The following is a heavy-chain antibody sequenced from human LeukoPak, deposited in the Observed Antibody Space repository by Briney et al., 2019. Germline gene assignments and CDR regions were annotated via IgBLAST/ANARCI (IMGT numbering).Heavy chain of an antibody. V-gene: IGHV3-23*01. Sequence: SGGSLRLSCAASGFTFSSYAMSWVRQAPGKGLEWVSAISGSGGSTYYADSVKGRFTISRDNSKNTLYLQMNSLRAEDTAVYYCARDSHYCSSTSCYAVYFDYWGQGTLVTVSS. J-gene: IGHJ4*02. D-gene: IGHD2-2*01. CDR2: ISGSGGST. CDR3: ARDSHYCSSTSCYAVYFDY. CDR1: GFTFSSYA.